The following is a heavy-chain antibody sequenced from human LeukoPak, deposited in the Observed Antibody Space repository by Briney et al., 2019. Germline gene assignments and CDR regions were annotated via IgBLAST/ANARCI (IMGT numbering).Heavy chain of an antibody. D-gene: IGHD2-15*01. CDR3: TTGYCSGGSCYPDAFDI. CDR1: GFTFSNAW. J-gene: IGHJ3*02. Sequence: GGSLRLSCAASGFTFSNAWMSWVRQAPGKGLEWVGRIKSKTDGGTTDYAAPVKGRLTISRDDSKNTLYLQMNSLKTEDTAVYYCTTGYCSGGSCYPDAFDIWGQGTMVTVSS. CDR2: IKSKTDGGTT. V-gene: IGHV3-15*01.